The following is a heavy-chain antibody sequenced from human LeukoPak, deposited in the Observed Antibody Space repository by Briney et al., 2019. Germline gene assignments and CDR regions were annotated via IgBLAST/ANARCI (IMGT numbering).Heavy chain of an antibody. CDR1: GGTFSSYA. CDR2: ITPILGIA. Sequence: SVKVSCKASGGTFSSYAISWVRQAPGQGLEWMGRITPILGIANYAQKFQGRVTITADKSTSTAYMELSSLRSEDTAVYYCARSLDTAMVALDYWGQGTLVTVSS. CDR3: ARSLDTAMVALDY. V-gene: IGHV1-69*04. J-gene: IGHJ4*02. D-gene: IGHD5-18*01.